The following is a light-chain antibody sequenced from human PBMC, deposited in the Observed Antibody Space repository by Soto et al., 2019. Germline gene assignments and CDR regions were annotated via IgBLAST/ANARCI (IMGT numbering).Light chain of an antibody. V-gene: IGKV2-28*01. Sequence: DIVMTQSPLSLPVTPGEPASISCRSSQSLLHSNGYNYLDWYLQKPGQSTQLLIYLGSNRASGVPDRFSGSALAKYFTLKISRVEAEDVGVYYCMQSLPPFTFGPGTKVDIK. CDR1: QSLLHSNGYNY. J-gene: IGKJ3*01. CDR3: MQSLPPFT. CDR2: LGS.